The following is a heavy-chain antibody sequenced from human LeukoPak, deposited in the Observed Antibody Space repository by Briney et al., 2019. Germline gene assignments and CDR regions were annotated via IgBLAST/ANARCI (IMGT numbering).Heavy chain of an antibody. J-gene: IGHJ4*02. V-gene: IGHV4-38-2*02. CDR3: ARDLFTFGGVIVIPASFDY. D-gene: IGHD3-16*02. Sequence: SETLSLTCTVSGYSISSGYYWGWIRQPPGKGLEWIGSIYHSGSTYYNPSLKSRVTISVDTSKNQFSLKLSSVTAADTAVYYCARDLFTFGGVIVIPASFDYWGQGTLVTVSS. CDR1: GYSISSGYY. CDR2: IYHSGST.